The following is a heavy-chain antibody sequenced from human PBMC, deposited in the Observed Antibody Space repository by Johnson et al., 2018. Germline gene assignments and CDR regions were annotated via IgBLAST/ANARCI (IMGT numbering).Heavy chain of an antibody. D-gene: IGHD4-17*01. Sequence: VQLVESGAEVKKPGESLKISCKGSGYSFTSYWIGWVRQMPGKGLEWMGIIYPGDSDTRYSPSFQGQVTIPADKSISTAYLQWGSLKASDTAMYYWARTSTVDYYYYGMDVWGQGTTVTVSS. J-gene: IGHJ6*02. CDR2: IYPGDSDT. V-gene: IGHV5-51*03. CDR3: ARTSTVDYYYYGMDV. CDR1: GYSFTSYW.